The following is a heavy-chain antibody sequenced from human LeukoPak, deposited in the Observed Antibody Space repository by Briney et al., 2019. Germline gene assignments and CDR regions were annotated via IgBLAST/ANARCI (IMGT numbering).Heavy chain of an antibody. CDR2: VNGQGDTT. CDR1: GFTFSNYS. CDR3: AKGLYSWNSGMDV. J-gene: IGHJ6*02. V-gene: IGHV3-23*01. Sequence: GGSLRLSCVASGFTFSNYSMTWVRQAPGKGLEWVSVVNGQGDTTFYADSVKGRLTISRDNSKNTVYLQLNSLLAEDTAVYFCAKGLYSWNSGMDVWGQGTTVTVSS. D-gene: IGHD1-1*01.